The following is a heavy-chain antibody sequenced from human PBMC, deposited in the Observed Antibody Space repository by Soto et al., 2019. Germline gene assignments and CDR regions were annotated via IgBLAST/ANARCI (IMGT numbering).Heavy chain of an antibody. CDR3: ARGRGPNYYDSSGYYFRDAFDI. J-gene: IGHJ3*02. D-gene: IGHD3-22*01. CDR1: GGTFSSYA. Sequence: VKVSCKASGGTFSSYAISWVRQAPGQGLEWMGGIIPIFGTANYAQKFQGRVTITADESTSTAYMELSSLRSEDTAVYYCARGRGPNYYDSSGYYFRDAFDIWGQGTMVTVSS. CDR2: IIPIFGTA. V-gene: IGHV1-69*13.